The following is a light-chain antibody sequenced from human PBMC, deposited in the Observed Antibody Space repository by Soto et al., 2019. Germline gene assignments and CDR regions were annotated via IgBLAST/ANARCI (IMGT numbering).Light chain of an antibody. CDR2: GAS. Sequence: EIVMTQSPATLSVSPGDRATLSCRASQSVSSNLAWYQQKPGQAPRLLIFGASTRATGIPARFSGSGSGIEFTLTISSLQSEDFAVYYCQQYNNWPPSITFGQGTRLEIK. J-gene: IGKJ5*01. CDR3: QQYNNWPPSIT. CDR1: QSVSSN. V-gene: IGKV3-15*01.